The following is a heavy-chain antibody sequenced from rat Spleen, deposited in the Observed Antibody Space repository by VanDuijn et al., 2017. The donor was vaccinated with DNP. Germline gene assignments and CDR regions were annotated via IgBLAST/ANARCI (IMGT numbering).Heavy chain of an antibody. CDR3: AYYHDGYH. CDR1: GFTFSAYA. Sequence: EVQLVESGGDLVQPGRSLILSCAASGFTFSAYAIAWVRPAPKKGLEWVATINYDGTRHYYRDSVKGRFTVSRDNAKNTLYLQMDSLRSEKKATYYCAYYHDGYHWGQGVMVTVSS. J-gene: IGHJ2*01. D-gene: IGHD1-12*03. V-gene: IGHV5-17*01. CDR2: INYDGTRH.